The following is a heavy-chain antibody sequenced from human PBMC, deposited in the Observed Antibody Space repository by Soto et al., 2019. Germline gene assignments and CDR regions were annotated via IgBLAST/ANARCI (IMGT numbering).Heavy chain of an antibody. CDR2: IGTAGDT. D-gene: IGHD4-17*01. Sequence: EVQLVESGGGLVQPGGSLRLSCAASGFTLSSYDMHWVRQATGKGLEWVSAIGTAGDTYYPGSVKGRFTISRENAKNSLYLQMNSLRAEDTAVYYCARDRYGDYRQGAFDIWGQGTMVTVSS. CDR3: ARDRYGDYRQGAFDI. CDR1: GFTLSSYD. V-gene: IGHV3-13*01. J-gene: IGHJ3*02.